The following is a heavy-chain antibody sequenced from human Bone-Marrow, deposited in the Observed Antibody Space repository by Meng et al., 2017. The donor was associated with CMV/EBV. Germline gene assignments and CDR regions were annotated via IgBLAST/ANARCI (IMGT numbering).Heavy chain of an antibody. J-gene: IGHJ4*02. CDR1: GSTVSSNY. Sequence: GESLKISCAASGSTVSSNYMSWVRQAPGKGLEWVSVIYSGGSTYYADSVKGRFTISRDNSKNTLYLQMNSLRAEDTAVYYCASETYYDFWSGYYSWGQGTLVTVSS. D-gene: IGHD3-3*01. CDR3: ASETYYDFWSGYYS. V-gene: IGHV3-66*02. CDR2: IYSGGST.